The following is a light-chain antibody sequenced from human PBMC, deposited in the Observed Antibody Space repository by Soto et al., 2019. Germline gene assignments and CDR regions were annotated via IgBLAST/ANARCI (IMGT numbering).Light chain of an antibody. Sequence: EIVMTQSPATLSVSPGERATLSCRASQSVSSNLAWYQQKPGQAPRLLIYDTSTRATGLPARFSGSGSGTEFTLTISSLQSEDFAVYYCQQYNNWPPLTFGGGTKVDIK. CDR1: QSVSSN. J-gene: IGKJ4*01. CDR3: QQYNNWPPLT. CDR2: DTS. V-gene: IGKV3-15*01.